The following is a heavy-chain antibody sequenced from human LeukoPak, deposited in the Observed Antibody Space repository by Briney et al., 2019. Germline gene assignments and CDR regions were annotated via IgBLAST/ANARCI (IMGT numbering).Heavy chain of an antibody. V-gene: IGHV4-4*07. D-gene: IGHD3-22*01. Sequence: PSETLSLTCTVSGGSISSYYWSWIRQSVGKGLEWIGRIDSSGNTNYNPSLKSRVTMSVDTSKNQFSLKLSSVTAADTAVYYCAREVTMIVVVIPKRRNDAFDIWGQGTMVTVSS. CDR3: AREVTMIVVVIPKRRNDAFDI. CDR1: GGSISSYY. CDR2: IDSSGNT. J-gene: IGHJ3*02.